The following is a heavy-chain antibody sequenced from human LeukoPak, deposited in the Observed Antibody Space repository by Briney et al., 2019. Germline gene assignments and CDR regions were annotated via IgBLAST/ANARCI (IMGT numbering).Heavy chain of an antibody. Sequence: SETLSLTCTVSGGSDSSSSYYWGWIRQSPGKGLEWIGSISYSGTNYNNPSLKSRVSISIDTSKNQFSVKLTSVTAADTAMYYCASLGTLRSWGQGTLVTVSS. J-gene: IGHJ5*02. CDR1: GGSDSSSSYY. CDR2: ISYSGTN. D-gene: IGHD7-27*01. V-gene: IGHV4-39*01. CDR3: ASLGTLRS.